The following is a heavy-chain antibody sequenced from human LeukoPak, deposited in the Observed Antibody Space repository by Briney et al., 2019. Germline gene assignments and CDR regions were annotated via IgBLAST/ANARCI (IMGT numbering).Heavy chain of an antibody. CDR2: MNPNSGNT. Sequence: ASVKVSCKASGYTFTSYDINWVRQATGQGLEWMGWMNPNSGNTGYAQRFQGRVTMTRNTSISTAYMEVSSLRSEDTAVYYCARARKDIVVVPAAYYFDSWGQGTLVTVSS. J-gene: IGHJ4*02. V-gene: IGHV1-8*01. CDR3: ARARKDIVVVPAAYYFDS. D-gene: IGHD2-2*01. CDR1: GYTFTSYD.